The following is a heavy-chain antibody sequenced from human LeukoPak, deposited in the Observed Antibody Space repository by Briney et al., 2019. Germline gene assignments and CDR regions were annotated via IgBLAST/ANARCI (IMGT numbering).Heavy chain of an antibody. V-gene: IGHV1-2*02. CDR1: GYTFTVYH. J-gene: IGHJ4*02. CDR2: IQSESGDT. D-gene: IGHD3-10*01. CDR3: ARHASYAPGTYFDY. Sequence: ASLKVSCKASGYTFTVYHMHWFRQAPGQGLEWMGRIQSESGDTAYAQNFQDRVTLTRDTSISTAYLELTRLTSDDTAVYYCARHASYAPGTYFDYWGQGTQVTVSS.